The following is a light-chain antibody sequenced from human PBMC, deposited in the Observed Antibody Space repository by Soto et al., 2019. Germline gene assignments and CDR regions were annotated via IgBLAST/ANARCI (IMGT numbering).Light chain of an antibody. V-gene: IGLV2-14*01. CDR1: SSDIGGYNY. J-gene: IGLJ3*02. CDR2: EVS. Sequence: QSVLTQPASVSGSPGQSITISCTGTSSDIGGYNYVSWYQQYPGKAPKLMIYEVSNRPSGVSVRFSGSKSGNTASLTISGLQAEDEADYYCSSCTPSNTLVFGGGTKLTVL. CDR3: SSCTPSNTLV.